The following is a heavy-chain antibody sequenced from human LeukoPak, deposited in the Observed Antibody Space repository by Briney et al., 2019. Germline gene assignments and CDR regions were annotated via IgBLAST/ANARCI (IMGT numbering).Heavy chain of an antibody. V-gene: IGHV3-23*01. Sequence: GGSLRLSCAASGFTFSSYAMSWVRQAPGEGPEWVSTISGTGGSTYYADSVKGRFTISRDNSKNTMYLQMNSLRAEDTAVYYCAKGPPTGLTCYYRWFDPWGQGTLVTVSS. CDR3: AKGPPTGLTCYYRWFDP. J-gene: IGHJ5*02. D-gene: IGHD3-9*01. CDR2: ISGTGGST. CDR1: GFTFSSYA.